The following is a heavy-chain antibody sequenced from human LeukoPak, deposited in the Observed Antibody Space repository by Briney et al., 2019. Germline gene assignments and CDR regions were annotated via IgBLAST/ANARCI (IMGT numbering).Heavy chain of an antibody. D-gene: IGHD6-6*01. CDR1: GFTFSSYA. CDR3: AKSSASNKIAARTYLKHQSGFNRFDP. V-gene: IGHV3-23*01. J-gene: IGHJ5*02. CDR2: ISGSGGST. Sequence: GGSLRLSCAASGFTFSSYAMSWVRQAPGKGLEWVSAISGSGGSTYYADSVKGRFTISRDNSKNTLCLQMNSLRAEDTAVYYCAKSSASNKIAARTYLKHQSGFNRFDPWGQGTLVTVSS.